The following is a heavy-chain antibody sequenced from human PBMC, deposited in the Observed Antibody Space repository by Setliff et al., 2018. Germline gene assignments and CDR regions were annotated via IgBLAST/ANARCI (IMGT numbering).Heavy chain of an antibody. CDR3: GRGFSRIEGWGNWFDP. D-gene: IGHD2-15*01. Sequence: ASETLSLTCTVSGGSVSNSGFFWGWLRQAPGKGLEWIGNIYDSGSSNYNASLKSRLIITRDTSKNQISLKLTSVTAADTALSYCGRGFSRIEGWGNWFDPWGQGILVTVSS. CDR1: GGSVSNSGFF. J-gene: IGHJ5*02. CDR2: IYDSGSS. V-gene: IGHV4-39*01.